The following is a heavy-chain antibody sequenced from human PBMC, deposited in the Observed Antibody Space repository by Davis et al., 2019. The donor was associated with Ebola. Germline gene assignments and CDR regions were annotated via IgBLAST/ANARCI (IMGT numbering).Heavy chain of an antibody. CDR3: ARGDFDWLRVGMDV. D-gene: IGHD3-9*01. J-gene: IGHJ6*02. Sequence: ESLKISCAASGFTFSSYWMSWIRQPPGKGLEWIGEINHSGSTNYNPSLKSRVTISVDTSKNQFSLKLSSVTAADTAVYYCARGDFDWLRVGMDVWGQGTTVTVSS. CDR2: INHSGST. CDR1: GFTFSSYW. V-gene: IGHV4-34*01.